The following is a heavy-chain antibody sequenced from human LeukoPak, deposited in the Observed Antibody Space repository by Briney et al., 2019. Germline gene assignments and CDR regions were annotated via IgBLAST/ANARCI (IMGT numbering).Heavy chain of an antibody. V-gene: IGHV3-20*04. Sequence: PGGSLRLSCAASGFNFDDYGMSWVRQAPGKGLEWVSGINWNGGSTGYADSVKGRFTISRDNAKNSLYLQMNSLRAEDTALYYCARAGQRYCSSTSCYNFDYWGQGTLVTVSS. CDR2: INWNGGST. J-gene: IGHJ4*02. CDR1: GFNFDDYG. D-gene: IGHD2-2*01. CDR3: ARAGQRYCSSTSCYNFDY.